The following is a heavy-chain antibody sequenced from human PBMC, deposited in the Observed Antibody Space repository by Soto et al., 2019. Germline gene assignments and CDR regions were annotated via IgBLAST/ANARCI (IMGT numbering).Heavy chain of an antibody. CDR3: ARGKPSGYRFGPRNFFYYGMDV. V-gene: IGHV4-34*01. J-gene: IGHJ6*02. CDR2: INHSGIT. CDR1: SGSLTDHY. D-gene: IGHD5-18*01. Sequence: LSLTCGVFSGSLTDHYWTWIRQTPGKGLEWIGEINHSGITDYNPSLKSRVTLSLDTSKNQFSLKVTALTAADTAVYYCARGKPSGYRFGPRNFFYYGMDVWGPGTTVTVSS.